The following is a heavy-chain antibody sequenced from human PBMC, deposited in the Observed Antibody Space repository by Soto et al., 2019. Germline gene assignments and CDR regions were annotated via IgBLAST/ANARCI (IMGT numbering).Heavy chain of an antibody. CDR2: ISSSSRDT. CDR1: GFNFSDYY. CDR3: ARGEDYFGRPLMDV. Sequence: GGSLRLSCAASGFNFSDYYMTWIRQAPGKGLEWISYISSSSRDTEYADSVKGRFMISRDNAKRSLSLQMNSLRVEDTAVYYCARGEDYFGRPLMDVWGQGTTVTVSS. D-gene: IGHD3-10*01. V-gene: IGHV3-11*06. J-gene: IGHJ6*02.